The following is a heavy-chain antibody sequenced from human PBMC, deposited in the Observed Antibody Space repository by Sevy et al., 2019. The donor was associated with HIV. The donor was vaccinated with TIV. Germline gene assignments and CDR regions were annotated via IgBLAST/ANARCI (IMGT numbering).Heavy chain of an antibody. CDR3: AKRRQGGFDP. D-gene: IGHD1-26*01. Sequence: GGSLRLSCAASGFTFNTETMSWVRQAPGKGLHWVSSTSASGASTYYVDSVKGRFTISRDNSKNTVYLQMKSLRAEDTALYYCAKRRQGGFDPWGQGTLVTVSS. CDR2: TSASGAST. V-gene: IGHV3-23*01. CDR1: GFTFNTET. J-gene: IGHJ5*02.